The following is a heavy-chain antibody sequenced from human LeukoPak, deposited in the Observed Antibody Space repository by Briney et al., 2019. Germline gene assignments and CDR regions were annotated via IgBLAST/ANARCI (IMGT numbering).Heavy chain of an antibody. D-gene: IGHD3-3*01. CDR3: ARATHLPIFGVVTLDY. V-gene: IGHV1-69*05. J-gene: IGHJ4*02. CDR1: GGTFSSYA. Sequence: SVKVSCKASGGTFSSYAIGWERQAPGQGLEWMGGIIPIFGTANYAQKFQGRVTITTDESTSTAYMELSSLRSEDTAVYYCARATHLPIFGVVTLDYWGQGTLVTVSS. CDR2: IIPIFGTA.